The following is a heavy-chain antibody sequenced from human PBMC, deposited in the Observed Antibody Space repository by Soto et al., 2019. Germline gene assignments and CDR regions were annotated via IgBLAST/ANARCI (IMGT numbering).Heavy chain of an antibody. J-gene: IGHJ4*02. CDR3: ARDRRDGYNRLYYFDY. V-gene: IGHV1-69*01. CDR1: GGTFSSYA. CDR2: IIPIFGTA. D-gene: IGHD5-12*01. Sequence: QVQLVQSGAEVKKPGSSVKVSCKASGGTFSSYAISWVRQAPGQGLEWMGGIIPIFGTANYAQKFQGRVTITAAESTSIAYMELSSLRSEDTAVYYCARDRRDGYNRLYYFDYWGQGTLVTVSS.